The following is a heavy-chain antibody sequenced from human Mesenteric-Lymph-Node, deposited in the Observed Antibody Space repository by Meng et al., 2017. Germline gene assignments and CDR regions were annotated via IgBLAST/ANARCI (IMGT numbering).Heavy chain of an antibody. CDR3: ARDPGGEAAIGL. J-gene: IGHJ2*01. D-gene: IGHD2-2*01. CDR1: GFTFSSYS. V-gene: IGHV3-21*01. CDR2: ISSSSSYI. Sequence: EVQLVESGGGLVKPGGSLRLSCAASGFTFSSYSMNWVRQAPGKGLEWVSSISSSSSYIYYADSVKGRFTISRDNAKNSLYLQMNSLRAEDTALYYCARDPGGEAAIGLWGRGDPGHRLL.